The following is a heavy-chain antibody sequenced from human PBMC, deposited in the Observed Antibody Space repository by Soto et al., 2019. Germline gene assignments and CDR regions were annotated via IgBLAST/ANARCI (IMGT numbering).Heavy chain of an antibody. CDR3: ARLERWLQLII. V-gene: IGHV4-39*01. CDR2: IYYSGST. CDR1: GGSISSSSYY. Sequence: SETLSLTCTVSGGSISSSSYYWGWIRQPPGKGLEWIGSIYYSGSTYYNPSLKSRVTISVDTSKNQFSLKLSSVTAADTAVYYCARLERWLQLIIWGQGTLVTVSS. J-gene: IGHJ4*02. D-gene: IGHD5-12*01.